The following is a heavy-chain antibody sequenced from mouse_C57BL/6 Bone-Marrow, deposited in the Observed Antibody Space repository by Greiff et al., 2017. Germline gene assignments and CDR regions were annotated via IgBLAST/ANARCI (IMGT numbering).Heavy chain of an antibody. CDR3: RRTNTVVANYYAMDY. D-gene: IGHD1-1*01. V-gene: IGHV1-64*01. CDR2: IHPNSGST. J-gene: IGHJ4*01. Sequence: QVQLQQPGAELVKPGASVKLSCKASGYTFTSYWMHWVKQRPGQGLEWIGLIHPNSGSTNYNEKFKNKATLTVDKSSSPAYMRRSSLTSEESADYYCRRTNTVVANYYAMDYWGQGTSGTVSS. CDR1: GYTFTSYW.